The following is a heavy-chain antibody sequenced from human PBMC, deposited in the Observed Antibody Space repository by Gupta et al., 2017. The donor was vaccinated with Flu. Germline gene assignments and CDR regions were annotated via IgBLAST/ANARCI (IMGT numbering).Heavy chain of an antibody. D-gene: IGHD6-19*01. CDR1: GFSFSSYS. V-gene: IGHV3-48*01. CDR2: ISSSSSTI. J-gene: IGHJ5*02. Sequence: EVQLVESGGDLVQPGRFLRLCCAASGFSFSSYSMKWVRQAPGKGLEWVSFISSSSSTIYYADSVKGRFTISRDNAKNSLYLQMNGVRGEDTAVYYCVRGSSDWHPGWFDPWGQGTLVTVSS. CDR3: VRGSSDWHPGWFDP.